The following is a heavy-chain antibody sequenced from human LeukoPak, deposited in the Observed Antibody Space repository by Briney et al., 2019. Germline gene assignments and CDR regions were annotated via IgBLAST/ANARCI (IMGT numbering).Heavy chain of an antibody. CDR1: GFTFSSYS. D-gene: IGHD2-2*01. V-gene: IGHV3-21*01. J-gene: IGHJ4*02. CDR3: ARDMTGYCTSSSCFGGLCDY. CDR2: ITSSSSYI. Sequence: PGGSLRLSCAASGFTFSSYSMYWVRQAPGKGLEWVSSITSSSSYIYYADSVKGRFTISRDNAKNSLYLQINSLRAEDTAVYFCARDMTGYCTSSSCFGGLCDYWGQGTLVTVSS.